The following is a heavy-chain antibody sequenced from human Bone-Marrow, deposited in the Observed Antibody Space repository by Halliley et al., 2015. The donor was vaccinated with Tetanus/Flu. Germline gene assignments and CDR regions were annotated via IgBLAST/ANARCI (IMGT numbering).Heavy chain of an antibody. CDR2: GSIK. CDR3: AKEAPTPESGSGRFDFHGMDV. Sequence: GSIKYYGDSVKGRFTGSRDNSKNTVRLQMYRRRAEDTAVYYCAKEAPTPESGSGRFDFHGMDVWGQGTTVTVSS. J-gene: IGHJ6*02. V-gene: IGHV3-30*02. D-gene: IGHD3-10*01.